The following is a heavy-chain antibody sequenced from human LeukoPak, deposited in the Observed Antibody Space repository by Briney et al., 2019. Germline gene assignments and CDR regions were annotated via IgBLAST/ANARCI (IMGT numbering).Heavy chain of an antibody. V-gene: IGHV4-39*01. CDR3: ARLVRYCTTNSCYPFDY. Sequence: SETLSLTCTVSGGSISSSSHYWGWIRQPPGRGLEWIGIAYYSGCTYYTPSLKSRVTISIDTSNNQFSLKLNSVTAADTAVYYCARLVRYCTTNSCYPFDYWGQGTLVTVSS. D-gene: IGHD2-2*01. CDR2: AYYSGCT. CDR1: GGSISSSSHY. J-gene: IGHJ4*02.